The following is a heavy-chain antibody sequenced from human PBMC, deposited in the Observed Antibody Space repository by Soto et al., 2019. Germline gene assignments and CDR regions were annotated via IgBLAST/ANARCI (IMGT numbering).Heavy chain of an antibody. V-gene: IGHV1-69*12. CDR1: GGTFRTYA. J-gene: IGHJ6*02. CDR2: IIPIFGTV. Sequence: QVQLLQSGAEVKKPGSSVRVSCEASGGTFRTYAISWVRQAPGQGLEWMGEIIPIFGTVNYAQKFQGRVTSTADESTTTVYMDLRSLRSEDTAVYYWAKGAVAGTPTSYYYYGMDVWGQGTKVTVSS. CDR3: AKGAVAGTPTSYYYYGMDV. D-gene: IGHD6-19*01.